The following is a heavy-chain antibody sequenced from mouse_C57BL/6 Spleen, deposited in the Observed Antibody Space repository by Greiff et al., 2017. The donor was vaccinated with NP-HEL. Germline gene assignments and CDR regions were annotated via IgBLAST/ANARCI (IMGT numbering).Heavy chain of an antibody. V-gene: IGHV5-16*01. CDR1: GFTFSDYY. Sequence: DVKLVESEGGLVQPGSSMKLSCTASGFTFSDYYMAWVRQVPEKGLEWVANINYDGSSTYYLDSLKSRFIISRDNAKNILYLQMSSLKSEDTATYYCARGGYYSNYFDYWGQGTTLTVSS. D-gene: IGHD1-1*01. CDR3: ARGGYYSNYFDY. J-gene: IGHJ2*01. CDR2: INYDGSST.